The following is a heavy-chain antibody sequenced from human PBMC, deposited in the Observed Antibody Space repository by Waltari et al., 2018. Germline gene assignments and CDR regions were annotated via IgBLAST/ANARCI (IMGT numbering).Heavy chain of an antibody. Sequence: QVQLVQSGAEVKEPGASVKVSCKASGYTFTGYYMHGVRQAPGQGLEWMGWINPNSGDTNYAQKFQGRVTKTRDTSISTAYMELSSLRSDDTAVYYCARLQLATAFDYWGQGTLVTVSS. D-gene: IGHD2-2*01. CDR2: INPNSGDT. CDR1: GYTFTGYY. V-gene: IGHV1-2*02. CDR3: ARLQLATAFDY. J-gene: IGHJ4*02.